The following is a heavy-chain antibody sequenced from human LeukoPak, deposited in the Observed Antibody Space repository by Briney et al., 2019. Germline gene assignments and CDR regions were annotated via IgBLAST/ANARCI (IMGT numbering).Heavy chain of an antibody. D-gene: IGHD4-17*01. Sequence: GGSLRLSCAPSGFTFSNAWTSWARQAPGNGLEWDGRIKSKTDGGITDYAAPVKGRFTISRDDSKNTLYLQMNSLKTEDTAVYYCTTDLTPTVTTSWGQGTLVTVSS. CDR3: TTDLTPTVTTS. CDR2: IKSKTDGGIT. CDR1: GFTFSNAW. J-gene: IGHJ4*02. V-gene: IGHV3-15*01.